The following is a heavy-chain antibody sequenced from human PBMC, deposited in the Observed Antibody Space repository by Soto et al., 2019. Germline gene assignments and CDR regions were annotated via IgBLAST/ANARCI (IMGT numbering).Heavy chain of an antibody. CDR2: ISWNSGSI. D-gene: IGHD5-12*01. V-gene: IGHV3-9*01. CDR3: AKDIGGATSYYGMDV. Sequence: GGSLRLSCAASGFTFDDYAMHWVRQAPGKGLEWVSGISWNSGSIGYADSVKGGFTISRDNAKNSLYLQMNSLRAEDTAVYYCAKDIGGATSYYGMDVWGQGTTVTVSS. CDR1: GFTFDDYA. J-gene: IGHJ6*02.